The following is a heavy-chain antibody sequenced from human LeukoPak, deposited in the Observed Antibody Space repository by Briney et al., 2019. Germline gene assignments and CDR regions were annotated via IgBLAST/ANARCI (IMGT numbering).Heavy chain of an antibody. V-gene: IGHV4-59*12. CDR3: ERVGYYYDSRALDY. D-gene: IGHD3-22*01. Sequence: SETLSLTCTVSGGSISSYYWSWIRQPPGKGLEWIGYIYYSGSTNYNPSLKSRVTISVDTSKNQFSLKLSSVTAADTAVYYCERVGYYYDSRALDYWGQGTLVTVSS. CDR2: IYYSGST. CDR1: GGSISSYY. J-gene: IGHJ4*02.